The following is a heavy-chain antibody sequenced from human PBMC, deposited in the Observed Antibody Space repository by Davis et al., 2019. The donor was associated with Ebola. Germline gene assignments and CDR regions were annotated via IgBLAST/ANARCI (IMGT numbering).Heavy chain of an antibody. CDR2: IYTGDSDT. J-gene: IGHJ3*02. Sequence: GESLKISCKDSGNSFNSHWIGWVRQMPGKGLEWMGIIYTGDSDTRYSPSFRGQVTISADKSTKTAFLLWSSLKASDTAMYYCATLRRTITGMDDGFDIWGQGTLVTVSS. D-gene: IGHD1-14*01. V-gene: IGHV5-51*01. CDR3: ATLRRTITGMDDGFDI. CDR1: GNSFNSHW.